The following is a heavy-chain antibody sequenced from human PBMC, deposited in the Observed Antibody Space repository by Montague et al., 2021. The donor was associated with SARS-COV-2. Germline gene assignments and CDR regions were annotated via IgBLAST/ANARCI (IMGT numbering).Heavy chain of an antibody. Sequence: SETLSLTCTVSGGSMNSYYWSWIRQPPGEGLEWIGYIFYSGDTNYNPSLKSRVTISVDTSKNQFSLKLTSVTAADTAVYYCARESGFHDAFEIWGQGTMITVSS. CDR2: IFYSGDT. CDR1: GGSMNSYY. V-gene: IGHV4-59*01. D-gene: IGHD1-14*01. CDR3: ARESGFHDAFEI. J-gene: IGHJ3*02.